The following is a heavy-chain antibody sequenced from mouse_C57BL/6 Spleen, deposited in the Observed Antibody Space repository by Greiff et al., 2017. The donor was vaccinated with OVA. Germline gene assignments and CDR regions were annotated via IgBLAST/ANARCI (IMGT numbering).Heavy chain of an antibody. Sequence: EVKLMESGGGLVKPGGSLKLSCAASGFTFSSYTMSWVSQTPEQRLEWVATISGGGGNTYYPDRVKGRFTISRDNAKNTLYLQMSSRRSEDTALYYCARRGGNYVDWYFDVWGTGTTVTVSS. J-gene: IGHJ1*03. CDR1: GFTFSSYT. V-gene: IGHV5-9*01. D-gene: IGHD2-1*01. CDR2: ISGGGGNT. CDR3: ARRGGNYVDWYFDV.